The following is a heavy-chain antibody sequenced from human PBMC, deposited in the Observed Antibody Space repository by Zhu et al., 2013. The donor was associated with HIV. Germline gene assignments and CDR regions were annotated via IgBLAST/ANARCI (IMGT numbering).Heavy chain of an antibody. CDR1: GYSISSGYY. CDR3: ARLIYYYYMDV. CDR2: IYHSGST. V-gene: IGHV4-38-2*02. J-gene: IGHJ6*03. Sequence: VQLQESGPGLVKPSETLSLTCTVSGYSISSGYYWGWIRQPPGKGLEWIGSIYHSGSTYYNPSLKSRVTISVDTSKNQFSLKLSSVTAADTAVYYCARLIYYYYMDVWGKGTTVTVSS.